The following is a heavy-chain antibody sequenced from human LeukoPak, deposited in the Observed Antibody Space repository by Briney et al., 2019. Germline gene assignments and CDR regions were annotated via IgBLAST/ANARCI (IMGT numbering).Heavy chain of an antibody. V-gene: IGHV4-31*03. CDR1: GGSISSGGYY. CDR3: ARVGLTGPYGDLRGYFDY. D-gene: IGHD4-17*01. CDR2: IYYSGST. Sequence: PSQTLSLTCTVSGGSISSGGYYWSWIRQHPGKGLEWIGYIYYSGSTYYNPSLKSRVTISVDTSKNQFSLKLSSVTAADTAVYYCARVGLTGPYGDLRGYFDYWGQGTLVTVSS. J-gene: IGHJ4*02.